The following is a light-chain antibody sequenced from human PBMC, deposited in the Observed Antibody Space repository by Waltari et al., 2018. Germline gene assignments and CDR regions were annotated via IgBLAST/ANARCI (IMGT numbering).Light chain of an antibody. J-gene: IGLJ3*02. CDR2: INN. Sequence: QSVVTQPPSASGTPAQRVTISCSGSSSNIGGNSVNWHQQLPGPAPKLLIFINNKRPSGVPDRISGSKSGTSASLAISGLQSEDEANYYCAVWDDSLNGWVFGGGTKLTVL. CDR1: SSNIGGNS. CDR3: AVWDDSLNGWV. V-gene: IGLV1-44*01.